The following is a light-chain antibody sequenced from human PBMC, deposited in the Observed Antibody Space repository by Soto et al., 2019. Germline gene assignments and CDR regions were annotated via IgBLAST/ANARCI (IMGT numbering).Light chain of an antibody. V-gene: IGLV1-36*01. CDR1: SSNIGNNA. J-gene: IGLJ2*01. Sequence: QSVLTQPPSVSEAPRQRVTISCSGSSSNIGNNAVNWYQQLPGKAPKLLIYYDDLLPSGVSDRFSGSKSGTSASLAISGLQSEEAADYYCAAWDDSLNGPVFGGGTKLTVL. CDR3: AAWDDSLNGPV. CDR2: YDD.